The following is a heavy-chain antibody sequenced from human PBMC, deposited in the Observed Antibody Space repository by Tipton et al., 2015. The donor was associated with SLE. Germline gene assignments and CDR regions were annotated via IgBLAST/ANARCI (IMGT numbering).Heavy chain of an antibody. Sequence: GSLRLSCEAAGFTVSTNYMNWVRQAPGKGLEWVSVIFRGGTTYYADSVKGRFTISRDTSKNTVSLQMNSLRAEDTAVYYCARDQDDYSGMDVWGQGTTVTVSS. CDR2: IFRGGTT. CDR3: ARDQDDYSGMDV. CDR1: GFTVSTNY. J-gene: IGHJ6*02. V-gene: IGHV3-53*05.